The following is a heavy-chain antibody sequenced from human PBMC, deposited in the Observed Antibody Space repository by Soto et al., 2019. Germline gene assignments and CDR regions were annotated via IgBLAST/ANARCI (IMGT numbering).Heavy chain of an antibody. CDR2: INWDGDST. Sequence: AGGSLRLSCTASGFTLDDYGMSWVRQAPGKGLEWVSGINWDGDSTGYADSVKGRFTISRDNAKNSLHLQMNSLRVEDTAFYYCARGGYYDSSGFYPIYDWGQGTLVTVSS. J-gene: IGHJ4*02. CDR3: ARGGYYDSSGFYPIYD. D-gene: IGHD3-22*01. V-gene: IGHV3-20*04. CDR1: GFTLDDYG.